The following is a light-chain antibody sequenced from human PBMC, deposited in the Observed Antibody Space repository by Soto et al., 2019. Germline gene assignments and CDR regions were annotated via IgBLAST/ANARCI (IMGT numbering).Light chain of an antibody. CDR3: QHYNNPWT. V-gene: IGKV1-5*03. J-gene: IGKJ1*01. CDR1: QSISAW. Sequence: DIQMTQSPSTLSASVGDRVTITCRASQSISAWLAWYQQKPGKAPKLLIYKASSLESGVPARFSGSGSETEFTLTISSLQPDDFATYYCQHYNNPWTFGQGTKVEVK. CDR2: KAS.